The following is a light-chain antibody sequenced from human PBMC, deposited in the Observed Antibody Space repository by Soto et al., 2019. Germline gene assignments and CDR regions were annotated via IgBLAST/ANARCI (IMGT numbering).Light chain of an antibody. Sequence: EIVLTQSPGTLSLSPGERATFSCRASQSVSSYLAWYQQKPGQAPRLLIYGASSRATGIPDRFGGSGSGTDFTLTISRLEPEDFAVYYCQQYGSSPWTFGQGTKVEIK. CDR1: QSVSSY. J-gene: IGKJ1*01. CDR3: QQYGSSPWT. V-gene: IGKV3-20*01. CDR2: GAS.